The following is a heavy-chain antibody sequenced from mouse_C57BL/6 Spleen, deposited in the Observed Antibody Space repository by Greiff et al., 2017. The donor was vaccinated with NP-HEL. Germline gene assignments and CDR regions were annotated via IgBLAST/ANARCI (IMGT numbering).Heavy chain of an antibody. CDR1: GFTFSSYG. CDR2: ISSGGSYT. D-gene: IGHD2-5*01. V-gene: IGHV5-6*02. CDR3: ARHRETYYSNYGAMDY. J-gene: IGHJ4*01. Sequence: EVKLVESGGDLVKPGGSLKLSCAASGFTFSSYGMSWVRQTPDKRLEWVATISSGGSYTYYPDSVKGRFTISRDNAKNTLYLQMSSLKSEDTAMYYCARHRETYYSNYGAMDYWGQGTSVTVSS.